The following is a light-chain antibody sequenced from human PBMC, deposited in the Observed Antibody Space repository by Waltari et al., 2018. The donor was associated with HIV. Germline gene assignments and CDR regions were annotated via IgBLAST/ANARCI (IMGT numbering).Light chain of an antibody. V-gene: IGLV3-27*01. CDR3: YSAADNIWV. CDR1: FMAQKD. CDR2: KDT. Sequence: SYALTHPSSVSVSPGQTARITCSGDFMAQKDARRFHQKPGQAPVLGIYKDTERPSGIPERFSGSSSGTTVTLTISGAQAEDEADYHCYSAADNIWVFGGGTKLTVL. J-gene: IGLJ3*02.